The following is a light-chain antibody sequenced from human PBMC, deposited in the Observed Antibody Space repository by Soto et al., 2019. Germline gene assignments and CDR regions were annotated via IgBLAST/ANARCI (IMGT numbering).Light chain of an antibody. CDR2: KAS. CDR3: QQYKSYSRT. V-gene: IGKV1-5*03. J-gene: IGKJ1*01. Sequence: DIQMTQSPSTLSASVGDRVTITCRASQSISTWLAWYQQKPGKAPNLLIYKASSLKSGVPSRFSGSGSETEFTLAISSLQPDDFATYYCQQYKSYSRTFGQGTKVEIK. CDR1: QSISTW.